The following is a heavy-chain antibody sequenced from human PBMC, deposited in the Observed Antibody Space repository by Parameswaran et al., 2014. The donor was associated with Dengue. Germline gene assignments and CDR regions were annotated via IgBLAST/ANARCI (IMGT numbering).Heavy chain of an antibody. Sequence: WIRQPPGKGLEWVSLISGDGGSTYYADSVKGRFTISRDNSKNSLYLQMNSLRTEDTALYYCAKDIGYCSSTSCYPYYYYYGMDVWGQGTTVTVSS. CDR2: ISGDGGST. D-gene: IGHD2-2*01. J-gene: IGHJ6*02. V-gene: IGHV3-43*02. CDR3: AKDIGYCSSTSCYPYYYYYGMDV.